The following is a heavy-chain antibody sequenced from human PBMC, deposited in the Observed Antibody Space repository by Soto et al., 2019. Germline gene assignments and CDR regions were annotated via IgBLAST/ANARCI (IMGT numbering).Heavy chain of an antibody. V-gene: IGHV4-59*01. J-gene: IGHJ4*02. D-gene: IGHD3-10*01. CDR3: ARVFYRGYLDY. CDR2: IYYSGST. CDR1: GGSISSYY. Sequence: PSETLSLTCTVSGGSISSYYWSWIRQPPGKGLEWIGYIYYSGSTNYNPSLKSRVTISVDTSKNQFSLKLSSVTAADTAVYYCARVFYRGYLDYWGQGTLVTVSS.